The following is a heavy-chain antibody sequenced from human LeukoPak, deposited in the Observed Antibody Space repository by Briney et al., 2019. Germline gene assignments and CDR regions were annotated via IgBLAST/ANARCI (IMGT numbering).Heavy chain of an antibody. CDR3: ARGLRNYYDSSGYPNWFDP. CDR2: INTNTGSP. J-gene: IGHJ5*02. D-gene: IGHD3-22*01. V-gene: IGHV7-4-1*02. Sequence: GASVKVSCKASGYIFTSYAMNWVRQAPGQGLEWMGWINTNTGSPTYAQGFTGRFVFSLDTSVSTAYLQISSLKAEDTAVYYCARGLRNYYDSSGYPNWFDPWGQGTLVTVSS. CDR1: GYIFTSYA.